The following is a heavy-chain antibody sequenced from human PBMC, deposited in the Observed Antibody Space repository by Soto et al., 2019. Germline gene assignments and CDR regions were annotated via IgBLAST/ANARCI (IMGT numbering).Heavy chain of an antibody. CDR1: GFTFSSYE. CDR3: ARRATMVRGEGGMDV. V-gene: IGHV3-48*03. CDR2: ISSSGSTI. Sequence: EVQLVESGGGLVQPGGSLRLSCAASGFTFSSYEMNWVRQAPGKGLEWVSYISSSGSTIYYADSVKGRFTISRDNAKNSLYLQMNSLRAEDTAVYYCARRATMVRGEGGMDVWGQGTTVTVSS. J-gene: IGHJ6*02. D-gene: IGHD3-10*01.